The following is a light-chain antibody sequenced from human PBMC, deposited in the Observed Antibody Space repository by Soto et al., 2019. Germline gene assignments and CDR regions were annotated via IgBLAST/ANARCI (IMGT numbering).Light chain of an antibody. Sequence: QSALTQPASVSGSPGQSITISCTGTSNDVGGYNLVSWFQQHPGKAPKLMISEANKRPSGVSNRFSGSKSANTASLTISGLQAEDEADYYCCSHVGGSSPQWVFGGGTKLTVL. CDR1: SNDVGGYNL. CDR3: CSHVGGSSPQWV. J-gene: IGLJ3*02. V-gene: IGLV2-23*01. CDR2: EAN.